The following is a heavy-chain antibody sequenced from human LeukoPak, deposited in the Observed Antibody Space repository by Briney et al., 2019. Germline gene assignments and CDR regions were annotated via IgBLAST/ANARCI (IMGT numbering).Heavy chain of an antibody. Sequence: GGSLRLSCAASGFTFATYWMSWVRQAPGKVLEWVANINQDGSEKYYVDSVKGRFTISRDNAKNSLYLQMNSLRAEDTAVYFCVRAIGSNTLWGQGTLVTVSS. CDR3: VRAIGSNTL. V-gene: IGHV3-7*01. D-gene: IGHD4-23*01. CDR1: GFTFATYW. CDR2: INQDGSEK. J-gene: IGHJ4*02.